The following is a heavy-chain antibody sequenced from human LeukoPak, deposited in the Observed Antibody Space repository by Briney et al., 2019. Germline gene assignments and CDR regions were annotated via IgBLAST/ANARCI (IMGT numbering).Heavy chain of an antibody. CDR1: GGSISSYY. CDR3: ARHTQVVPAAVYYYYYYMDV. V-gene: IGHV4-4*09. Sequence: SETLSLTCTVSGGSISSYYWSWIRQPPGKGLEWIGYIYTSGSTNYNPSLKSRVTISVDTSKNQFSLKLSSVTAADTAVYYCARHTQVVPAAVYYYYYYMDVWGKGTTVTVSS. D-gene: IGHD2-2*01. CDR2: IYTSGST. J-gene: IGHJ6*03.